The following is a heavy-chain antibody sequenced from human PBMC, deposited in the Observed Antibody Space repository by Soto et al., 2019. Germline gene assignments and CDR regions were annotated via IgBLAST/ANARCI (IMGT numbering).Heavy chain of an antibody. J-gene: IGHJ3*02. V-gene: IGHV4-59*01. CDR2: IYYSGST. D-gene: IGHD6-19*01. CDR1: GGSISSYY. CDR3: ARGLDGYSSGCWAFDI. Sequence: QVQLQESGPGLVKPSETLSLTCTVSGGSISSYYWSWIRQPPGKGLEWIGYIYYSGSTNYHPSLKSRVTISVDTSKNQFSLKLSAVTAADTAVYYCARGLDGYSSGCWAFDIWGQGTMVTVSS.